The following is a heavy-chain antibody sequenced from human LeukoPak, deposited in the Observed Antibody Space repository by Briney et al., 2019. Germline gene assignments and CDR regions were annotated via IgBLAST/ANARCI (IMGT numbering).Heavy chain of an antibody. D-gene: IGHD3-9*01. J-gene: IGHJ6*02. Sequence: PSETLSLTCTVSGGSISSYYWSWIRQPAGKGLEWIGRIYTSGSTNYNPSLKSRVTMSVDTSKNQFSLKLSSVTAADTAVYYCAREFAGYYDILTGYYSGYGMDVWGQGTTVTVSS. CDR2: IYTSGST. V-gene: IGHV4-4*07. CDR3: AREFAGYYDILTGYYSGYGMDV. CDR1: GGSISSYY.